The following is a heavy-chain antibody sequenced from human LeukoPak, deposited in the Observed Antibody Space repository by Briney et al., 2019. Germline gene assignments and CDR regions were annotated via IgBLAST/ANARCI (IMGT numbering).Heavy chain of an antibody. J-gene: IGHJ6*02. Sequence: PGGSLRLSCAAYGFTFSSYAMSWVRQAPGKGLEWVSAISGSGGSTYYADSVKGRFTISRDNSKNTLYLQMNSLRAEDTAVYYCAKDSPDTAMGYYCYYGMDVWGQGTTVTVSS. CDR1: GFTFSSYA. CDR2: ISGSGGST. V-gene: IGHV3-23*01. CDR3: AKDSPDTAMGYYCYYGMDV. D-gene: IGHD5-18*01.